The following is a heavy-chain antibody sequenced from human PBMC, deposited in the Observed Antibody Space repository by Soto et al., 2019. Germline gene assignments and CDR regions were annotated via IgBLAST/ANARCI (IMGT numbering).Heavy chain of an antibody. V-gene: IGHV1-46*01. J-gene: IGHJ5*02. CDR1: GDTFTSYY. Sequence: QVQLEQSGAEVKKPGASVKVSCKASGDTFTSYYMHWVRQAPGQGLEWMGIINPSGGSTSYAQKFQGRVTMTRDTSTSTVYMELSSLRSEDTAVYYCARASCSSTSCSMGNWFDPWGQGTLVTVSS. CDR2: INPSGGST. D-gene: IGHD2-2*01. CDR3: ARASCSSTSCSMGNWFDP.